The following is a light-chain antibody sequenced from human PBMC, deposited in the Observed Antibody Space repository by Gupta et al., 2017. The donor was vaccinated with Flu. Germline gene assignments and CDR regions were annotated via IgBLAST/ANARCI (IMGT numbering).Light chain of an antibody. J-gene: IGLJ2*01. CDR3: ASYTPNSVV. Sequence: QSITISCTGTSNDVGGYNHVSWYQHHPARAPKLIIFDVTSRPSGVSNRFSGSKSGNTASLAISGLQTEDEADYYCASYTPNSVVFGGGTKLTVL. CDR1: SNDVGGYNH. CDR2: DVT. V-gene: IGLV2-14*03.